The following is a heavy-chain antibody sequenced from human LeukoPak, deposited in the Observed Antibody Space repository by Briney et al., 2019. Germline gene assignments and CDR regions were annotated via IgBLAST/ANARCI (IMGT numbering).Heavy chain of an antibody. V-gene: IGHV3-11*04. CDR3: ARDSGYPDY. D-gene: IGHD5-12*01. CDR2: ISNTGTTI. J-gene: IGHJ4*02. Sequence: GGSLRLSCAASGFTFSNYYMSWIRRAPGKGLEYIAYISNTGTTIDYADSVKGRFTISRDNSKNSLYLQMNSLRVEDTALYYCARDSGYPDYWGQGTLVTVSS. CDR1: GFTFSNYY.